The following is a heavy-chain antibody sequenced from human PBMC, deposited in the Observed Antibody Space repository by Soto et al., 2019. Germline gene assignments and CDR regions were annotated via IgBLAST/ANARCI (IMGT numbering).Heavy chain of an antibody. J-gene: IGHJ2*01. CDR2: IHRDGTST. CDR1: GLTFSNYW. V-gene: IGHV3-74*01. Sequence: EVQLVESGGGLVQPGGSLRLSCEASGLTFSNYWMHWVRQAPGKGLVWVSRIHRDGTSTSYADSVKGRFTISRDNAKNTLYLQMNSLRAEDTAVYYCARDGAYCGGACYSLWYFDLWGRGTLVTVSS. CDR3: ARDGAYCGGACYSLWYFDL. D-gene: IGHD2-21*02.